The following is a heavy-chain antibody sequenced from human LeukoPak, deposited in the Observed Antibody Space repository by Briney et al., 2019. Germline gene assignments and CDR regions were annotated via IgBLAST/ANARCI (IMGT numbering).Heavy chain of an antibody. CDR3: ARESGYNEDYYFDY. J-gene: IGHJ4*02. CDR1: GGSISSYY. Sequence: PSETLSLTCTVSGGSISSYYWSWIRQPPGKGLEWIGYIYYSGSTNYNPSLKSRVTISVDTSKNQFSLKLSSVTAADTAVYYCARESGYNEDYYFDYWGQGTLVTVSS. V-gene: IGHV4-59*01. CDR2: IYYSGST. D-gene: IGHD5-24*01.